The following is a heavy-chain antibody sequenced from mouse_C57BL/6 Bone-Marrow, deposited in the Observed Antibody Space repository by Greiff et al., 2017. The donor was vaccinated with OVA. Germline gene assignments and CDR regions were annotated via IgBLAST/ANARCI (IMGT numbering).Heavy chain of an antibody. V-gene: IGHV1-81*01. D-gene: IGHD4-1*01. Sequence: QVQLQQSGAELARPGASVKLSCKASGYTFTSYGISWVKQRTGQGLEWIGEIYPRSGNTYYNEKFKGKATLTADKSSSTAYMELRSLTSEDSAVYFCARPGTRFAYWGQGTLVTVSA. CDR3: ARPGTRFAY. CDR1: GYTFTSYG. J-gene: IGHJ3*01. CDR2: IYPRSGNT.